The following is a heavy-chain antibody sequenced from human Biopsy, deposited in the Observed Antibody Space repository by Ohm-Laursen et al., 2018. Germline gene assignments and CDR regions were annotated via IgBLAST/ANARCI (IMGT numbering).Heavy chain of an antibody. CDR2: IYYSGST. CDR3: ARATNSTGWPYYYVYGMDV. CDR1: GGPISSDY. Sequence: TLSLTCTVSGGPISSDYWSWIRQPPGKGLEWIGYIYYSGSTNYNSSLKSRVTISVDTSKNQFSLMLNSVTAADTAMYYCARATNSTGWPYYYVYGMDVWGQGTTVTVSS. D-gene: IGHD2/OR15-2a*01. J-gene: IGHJ6*02. V-gene: IGHV4-59*01.